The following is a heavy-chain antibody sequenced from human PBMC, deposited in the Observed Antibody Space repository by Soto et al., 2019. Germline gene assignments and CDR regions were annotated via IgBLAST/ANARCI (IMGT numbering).Heavy chain of an antibody. CDR3: ATRITVFGLLIPPFDP. CDR1: GGSVNGYY. J-gene: IGHJ5*02. D-gene: IGHD3-3*01. V-gene: IGHV4-34*01. Sequence: TLSLTCAVYGGSVNGYYWNWIRQPPGKGLEWIGEINHTGGTHHNPSLKSRVTMSVDTSKNQFSLRLSSVTAADTAIYYCATRITVFGLLIPPFDPWGQGTQVTVSS. CDR2: INHTGGT.